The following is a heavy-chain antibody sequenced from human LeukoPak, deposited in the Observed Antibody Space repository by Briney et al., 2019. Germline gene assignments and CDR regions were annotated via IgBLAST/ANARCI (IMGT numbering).Heavy chain of an antibody. CDR1: GFTFSTYT. V-gene: IGHV3-48*01. CDR3: ARARGLGYGDDVRWFDP. J-gene: IGHJ5*02. CDR2: IGSTSSNI. Sequence: PGGSLRLSCTGSGFTFSTYTMNWVRQAPGKGLEWVASIGSTSSNINYADSVEGRFTISRDNVKNSLYLQMNSLRADDTAVYYCARARGLGYGDDVRWFDPWGQGTLVTVSS. D-gene: IGHD4-17*01.